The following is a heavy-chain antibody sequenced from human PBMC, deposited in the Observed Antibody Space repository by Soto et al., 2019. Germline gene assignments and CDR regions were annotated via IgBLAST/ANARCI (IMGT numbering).Heavy chain of an antibody. CDR3: AKGRGTYGGAYDY. D-gene: IGHD1-26*01. Sequence: QVQVVESGGGVVQPGRSLRLSCAASGFIFTTYGMHWVRQAPGKGLEWVADISSDGKDKYYAESVKGRFIISRDNSRNTVYLQMNSLRPEDTAVYYCAKGRGTYGGAYDYGGQGTLVAVSS. CDR2: ISSDGKDK. V-gene: IGHV3-30*18. CDR1: GFIFTTYG. J-gene: IGHJ4*02.